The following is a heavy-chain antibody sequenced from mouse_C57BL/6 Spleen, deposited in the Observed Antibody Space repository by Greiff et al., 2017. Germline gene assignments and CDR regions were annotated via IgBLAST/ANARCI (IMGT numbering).Heavy chain of an antibody. D-gene: IGHD2-1*01. CDR2: IDPSDSET. CDR1: GYTFTSYW. Sequence: QVQLQQPGAELVRPGSSVKLSCKASGYTFTSYWMHWVKQRPIQGLEWIGNIDPSDSETHYNQKFKDKATLTVDKSSSTAYMQLSSLTSEDSAVYYCARADNSYYGNYGFAYWGQGTLVTVSA. CDR3: ARADNSYYGNYGFAY. V-gene: IGHV1-52*01. J-gene: IGHJ3*01.